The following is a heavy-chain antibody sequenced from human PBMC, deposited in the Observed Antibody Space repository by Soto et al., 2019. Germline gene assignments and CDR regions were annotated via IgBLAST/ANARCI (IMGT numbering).Heavy chain of an antibody. J-gene: IGHJ3*02. Sequence: SETLSLTCTVSGVSVSSGDYYWSWIRQPPGKGLEWIGYIYYTGRTYYNPSLKSRVIISVDTSKNQFSLKLSSVTAAEKAVYYCARAHYDILTGYPTHAFDIWGQGTMVTV. V-gene: IGHV4-30-4*01. CDR3: ARAHYDILTGYPTHAFDI. CDR2: IYYTGRT. D-gene: IGHD3-9*01. CDR1: GVSVSSGDYY.